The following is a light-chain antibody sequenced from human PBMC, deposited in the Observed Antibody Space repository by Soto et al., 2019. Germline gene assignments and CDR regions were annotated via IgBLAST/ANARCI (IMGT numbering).Light chain of an antibody. CDR1: QSLLHSDGKTY. V-gene: IGKV2D-29*01. Sequence: DIVMTQTPLSMSVTPGHPALTSCRTSQSLLHSDGKTYLYWFLQKPGQPPQLLIYEVSKRFSGVPDRFSGSGSGTHFTLKISRVEAEDVGVYYCMRSVQPPITFGQGTRLEI. CDR2: EVS. CDR3: MRSVQPPIT. J-gene: IGKJ5*01.